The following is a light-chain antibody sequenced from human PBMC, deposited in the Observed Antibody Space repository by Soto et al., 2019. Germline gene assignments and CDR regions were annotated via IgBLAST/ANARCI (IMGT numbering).Light chain of an antibody. Sequence: FVRTQPASVSSGSGQRFTLPCTGRSSKLVAGYDVHKYQQLPRPAPQVRIYATRNRPTGVPYRFFGRKSATSASLSISGLQAEDEGDYYCQSYDSSLSAYVFGTGTKVTVL. CDR2: ATR. CDR1: SSKLVAGYD. V-gene: IGLV1-40*01. CDR3: QSYDSSLSAYV. J-gene: IGLJ1*01.